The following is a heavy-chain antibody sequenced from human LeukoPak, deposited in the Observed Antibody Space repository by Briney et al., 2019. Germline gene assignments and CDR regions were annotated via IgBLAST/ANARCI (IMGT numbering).Heavy chain of an antibody. V-gene: IGHV4-61*02. Sequence: PSETLSLTCTVSGGSISSGSYYWSWIRQPAGKGLEWIGRIYTSGSTNYNPSLKSRVTISVDTSRNQFSLKLSSVTAADTAVYYCASHPNGTRFDPWGQGTLVTVSS. CDR1: GGSISSGSYY. CDR2: IYTSGST. D-gene: IGHD1-1*01. J-gene: IGHJ5*02. CDR3: ASHPNGTRFDP.